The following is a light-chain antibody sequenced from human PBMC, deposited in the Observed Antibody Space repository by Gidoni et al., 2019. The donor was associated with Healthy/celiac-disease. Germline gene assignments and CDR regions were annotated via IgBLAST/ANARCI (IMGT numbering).Light chain of an antibody. CDR3: MQALQTPS. V-gene: IGKV2-28*01. Sequence: DIVMTQSPLSLPVTPGEPASISCRSSHSLLHSNGYNYLDWYLQKPGQSPQLLIYLGSNRASGVPDRFSGSGSGTDFTLKISRVEPEDVGVYYCMQALQTPSFGQGTRLEIK. J-gene: IGKJ5*01. CDR2: LGS. CDR1: HSLLHSNGYNY.